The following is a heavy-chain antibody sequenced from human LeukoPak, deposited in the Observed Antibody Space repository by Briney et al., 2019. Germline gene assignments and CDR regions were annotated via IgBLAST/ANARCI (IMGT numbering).Heavy chain of an antibody. J-gene: IGHJ5*02. CDR1: GFTLSSYW. D-gene: IGHD3-10*01. Sequence: PGGSLRLSCAASGFTLSSYWMSWVRQAPGKGLEWVANIKQDGSEKYYVDSVKGRFTISRDNAKNSLYLQMNSLRAEDTAVYYCARDGAMVRGVYNWFDPWGQGTLVTVSS. CDR3: ARDGAMVRGVYNWFDP. V-gene: IGHV3-7*03. CDR2: IKQDGSEK.